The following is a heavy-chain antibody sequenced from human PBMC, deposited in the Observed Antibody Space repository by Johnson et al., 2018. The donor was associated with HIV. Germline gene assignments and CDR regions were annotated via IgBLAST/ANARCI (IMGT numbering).Heavy chain of an antibody. CDR3: ARPTRSSIAATGDDAFDI. CDR2: IYSGGNT. CDR1: GITVSSSY. J-gene: IGHJ3*02. Sequence: VQLVESGGGLVQPGGSLRLSCAASGITVSSSYMSWVRQAPGKGLEWVSVIYSGGNTYYADSVRGRFTISRDNSKNTLYLQMNSLRPEDTAIYYCARPTRSSIAATGDDAFDIWGQGTMVTVS. D-gene: IGHD6-13*01. V-gene: IGHV3-66*04.